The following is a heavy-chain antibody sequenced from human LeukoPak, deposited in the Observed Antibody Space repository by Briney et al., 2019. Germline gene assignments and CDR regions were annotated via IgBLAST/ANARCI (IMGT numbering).Heavy chain of an antibody. CDR2: ISSSGSTI. J-gene: IGHJ4*02. CDR3: ARAVAVNGYYFDY. V-gene: IGHV3-11*01. D-gene: IGHD6-19*01. Sequence: GGSLRLSCAASGFTFSDYYMSWIRQAPGKGLEWVSYISSSGSTIYYADSVKGRFTISRDNAKSSLYLQMNSLRAEDTAVYYCARAVAVNGYYFDYWGQGTLVTVSS. CDR1: GFTFSDYY.